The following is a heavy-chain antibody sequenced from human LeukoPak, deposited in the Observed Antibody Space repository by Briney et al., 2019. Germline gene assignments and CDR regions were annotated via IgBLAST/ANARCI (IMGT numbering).Heavy chain of an antibody. J-gene: IGHJ4*02. D-gene: IGHD6-13*01. Sequence: GGSLRLSCAASGFTFDDYAMHWVRQAPGKGLEWVSGISWNSGSIGYADSVKGRFTISRDNAKNSLYLQMNSLRVEDTAVYYCARMFDSTTWYHFDYWGQGALVTVSS. CDR1: GFTFDDYA. CDR2: ISWNSGSI. CDR3: ARMFDSTTWYHFDY. V-gene: IGHV3-9*01.